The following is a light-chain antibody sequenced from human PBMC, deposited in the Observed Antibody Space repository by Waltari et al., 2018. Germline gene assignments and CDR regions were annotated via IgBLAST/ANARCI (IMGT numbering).Light chain of an antibody. CDR3: SSYTTRSTRV. CDR1: SSDVGDYKY. Sequence: QSALTQPASVSGSPGQSITISCTATSSDVGDYKYDSWYQQHPGKVPKLLIYDVTNRPSGISYRFSGSKSGYTASLTISGLQAEDEADYFCSSYTTRSTRVFGTGTKVTVL. J-gene: IGLJ1*01. CDR2: DVT. V-gene: IGLV2-14*03.